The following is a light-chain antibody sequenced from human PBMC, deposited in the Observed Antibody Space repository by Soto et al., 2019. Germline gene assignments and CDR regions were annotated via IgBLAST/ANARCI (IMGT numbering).Light chain of an antibody. Sequence: EIVWTQSPGTLSLSPGERATLSCRASQSVSSSYLAWYQQKPGQAPRLLIYGASSRATGIPDRYSGSGSGTDFTLTISRLEPADFAVYYCQHYGSSQYTFGQGTKLEI. CDR3: QHYGSSQYT. J-gene: IGKJ2*01. CDR2: GAS. V-gene: IGKV3-20*01. CDR1: QSVSSSY.